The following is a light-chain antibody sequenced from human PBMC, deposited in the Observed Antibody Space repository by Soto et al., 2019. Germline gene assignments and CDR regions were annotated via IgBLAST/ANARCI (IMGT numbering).Light chain of an antibody. V-gene: IGKV1-5*03. CDR2: KAS. CDR3: QQYNTYPWT. J-gene: IGKJ1*01. CDR1: QGISNW. Sequence: DIQMTQSPSTLSASVGDRVTITCRASQGISNWLAWYQQKPGKVPKLLIYKASSLESGVPARFSGGGSGTEFTLTINSLQPEDFATYYCQQYNTYPWTFGQGTKVESK.